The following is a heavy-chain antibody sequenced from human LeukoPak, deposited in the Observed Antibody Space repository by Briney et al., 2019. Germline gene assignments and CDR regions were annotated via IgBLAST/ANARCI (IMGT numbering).Heavy chain of an antibody. D-gene: IGHD6-19*01. CDR2: IYHSGST. J-gene: IGHJ6*03. CDR3: ARASSGGSLYYYYMDV. V-gene: IGHV4-30-2*01. Sequence: PSQTLSLTCTVSGGSISSGGYYWSWIRQPPGKGLEWIGYIYHSGSTYYNPSLKSRVTISVDRSKNQFSLKLSSVTAADTAVYYCARASSGGSLYYYYMDVWGKGTTVTVSS. CDR1: GGSISSGGYY.